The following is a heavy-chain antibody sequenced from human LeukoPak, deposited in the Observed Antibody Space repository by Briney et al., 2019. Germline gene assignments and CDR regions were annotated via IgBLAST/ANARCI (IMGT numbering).Heavy chain of an antibody. CDR2: ITWNSDDM. Sequence: GGSLRLSCAACGFSFEAYGMYWVRQAPGKGLEWVSGITWNSDDMAYADSVTGRFTISRDNAKNCLYLQMNSLTVEDTALYYCTRVTSWRTGFDYWGQGTLVTVSS. V-gene: IGHV3-9*01. J-gene: IGHJ4*02. CDR3: TRVTSWRTGFDY. D-gene: IGHD1-1*01. CDR1: GFSFEAYG.